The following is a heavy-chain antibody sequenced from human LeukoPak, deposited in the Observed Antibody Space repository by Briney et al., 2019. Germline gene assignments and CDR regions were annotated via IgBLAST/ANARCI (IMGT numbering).Heavy chain of an antibody. Sequence: PSETLSLTCTVSGGSISSSSYYWGWIRQPPGKGLEWIGSIYYSGSTYYNPSLKSRVTISVDASKNQFSLKLSSVTAAGTAVYYCARQAAAGTLGRVYWGQGTLVTVS. J-gene: IGHJ4*02. CDR1: GGSISSSSYY. CDR3: ARQAAAGTLGRVY. V-gene: IGHV4-39*01. D-gene: IGHD6-13*01. CDR2: IYYSGST.